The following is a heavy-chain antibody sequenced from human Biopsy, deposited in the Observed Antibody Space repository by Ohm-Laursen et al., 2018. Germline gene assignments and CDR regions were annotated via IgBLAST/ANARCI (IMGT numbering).Heavy chain of an antibody. J-gene: IGHJ6*02. V-gene: IGHV4-59*08. Sequence: SDTLSLTCNVSGGDINNYYWSWIRQAPGRGLEWIGLIYYRGETDYNPSLKIRVTISVDGSKNQFSLNLPPITAADTAVYYCARHRTHPPPGSMDVWGHGTTVFVSS. D-gene: IGHD2-15*01. CDR1: GGDINNYY. CDR3: ARHRTHPPPGSMDV. CDR2: IYYRGET.